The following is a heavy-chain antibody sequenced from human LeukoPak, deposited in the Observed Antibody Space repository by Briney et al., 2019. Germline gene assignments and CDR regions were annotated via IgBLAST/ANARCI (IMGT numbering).Heavy chain of an antibody. CDR3: ARDRMVRGVMGY. CDR1: GFTFTGYY. V-gene: IGHV1-2*02. CDR2: INPNSGGT. D-gene: IGHD3-10*01. Sequence: GASVKVFCKASGFTFTGYYMPWVRQAPGQGLEWMGWINPNSGGTNYAQKFQGRVTMTRDTSISTAYMELSRLRSDDTAVYYCARDRMVRGVMGYWGQGTLVTVSS. J-gene: IGHJ4*02.